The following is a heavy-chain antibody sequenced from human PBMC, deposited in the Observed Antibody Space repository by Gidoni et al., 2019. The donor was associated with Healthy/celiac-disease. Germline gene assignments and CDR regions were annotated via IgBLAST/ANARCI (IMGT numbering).Heavy chain of an antibody. CDR1: GFPFRSYS. CDR2: ISSRSSYI. D-gene: IGHD2-21*01. CDR3: ARGRSSTAYCGGDCFQADAFDI. J-gene: IGHJ3*02. Sequence: EVQLVESGGGLVKPGGSLRPSCAASGFPFRSYSLTWVRQAPGKGPEWVSSISSRSSYIYYADSVKGRFTISRDNAKNSLYLQMNSLRAEDTAVYYCARGRSSTAYCGGDCFQADAFDIWGQGTMVTVSS. V-gene: IGHV3-21*01.